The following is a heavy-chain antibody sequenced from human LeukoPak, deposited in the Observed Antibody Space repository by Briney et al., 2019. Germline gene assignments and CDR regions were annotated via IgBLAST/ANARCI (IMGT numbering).Heavy chain of an antibody. D-gene: IGHD6-13*01. CDR2: IIPILGIA. Sequence: SVKVSCKASGGTFSSYAISWVRQAPGQGLEWMGRIIPILGIANYAQKFQGRVTITADKSTSTAYMELSSLRSEDTAVYYCAKDPDSSSIDYWGQGTLVTVSS. J-gene: IGHJ4*02. CDR1: GGTFSSYA. CDR3: AKDPDSSSIDY. V-gene: IGHV1-69*04.